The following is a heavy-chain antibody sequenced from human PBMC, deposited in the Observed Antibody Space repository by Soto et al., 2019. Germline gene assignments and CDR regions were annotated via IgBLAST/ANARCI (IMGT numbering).Heavy chain of an antibody. D-gene: IGHD1-7*01. J-gene: IGHJ4*02. Sequence: SVKVSCKASGYTITIYAVQWLRQAHGKRLEWIGWIVVGSGNTNYAQKFQERVTITRDMSTNTAYMELSSLRSEDTAVYYCASQSQHLTGTNFGFDYWGQGTLVTVSS. CDR3: ASQSQHLTGTNFGFDY. CDR2: IVVGSGNT. V-gene: IGHV1-58*01. CDR1: GYTITIYA.